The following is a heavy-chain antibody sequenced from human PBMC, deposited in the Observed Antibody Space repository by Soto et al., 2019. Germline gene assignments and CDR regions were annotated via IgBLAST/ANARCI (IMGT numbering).Heavy chain of an antibody. V-gene: IGHV3-30-3*01. CDR2: ISYDGSNK. CDR1: GFTFSSYA. Sequence: QVQLVESGGGVVQPGRSLRLSCAASGFTFSSYAMHWVRQAPGKGLEWVAVISYDGSNKYYADSVKGRFTISRDNSKNTLYLQMKSLRAEDTAVYYCARRGPYYYDSSGYYYVYYYGMDVWGQGTTVTVSS. D-gene: IGHD3-22*01. J-gene: IGHJ6*02. CDR3: ARRGPYYYDSSGYYYVYYYGMDV.